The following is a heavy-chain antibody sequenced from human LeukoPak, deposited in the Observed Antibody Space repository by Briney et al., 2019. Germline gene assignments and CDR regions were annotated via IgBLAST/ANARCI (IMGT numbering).Heavy chain of an antibody. CDR1: GFTFSSYA. CDR2: IKSKTDGGTT. V-gene: IGHV3-15*01. CDR3: TTAITMIVVGG. Sequence: PGGFLRLSFAASGFTFSSYAMSWVRQAPGKGLEWVGRIKSKTDGGTTDYAAPVKGRFTISRDDSKNTLYLQMNSLKTEDTAVYYCTTAITMIVVGGWGQGTLVTVSS. J-gene: IGHJ4*02. D-gene: IGHD3-22*01.